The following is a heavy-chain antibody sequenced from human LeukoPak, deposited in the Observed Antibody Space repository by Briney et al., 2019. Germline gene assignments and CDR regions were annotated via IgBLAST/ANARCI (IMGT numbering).Heavy chain of an antibody. D-gene: IGHD6-13*01. V-gene: IGHV1-2*02. CDR2: INPNSGGT. CDR3: ARDRIAAASGSFDY. J-gene: IGHJ4*02. Sequence: ASVKVSCKASVYTFTGYYMHWVRQAPGQGLEWMGWINPNSGGTNYAQKFQGRVTMTRDTSISTAYMELSRLRSDDTAVYYCARDRIAAASGSFDYWGQGTLVTVSS. CDR1: VYTFTGYY.